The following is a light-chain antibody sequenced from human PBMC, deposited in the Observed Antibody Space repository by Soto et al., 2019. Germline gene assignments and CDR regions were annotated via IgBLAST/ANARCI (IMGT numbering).Light chain of an antibody. V-gene: IGLV4-69*01. Sequence: QPVLTQSPSASASLGASVKLTCTLSSGHSNYAIAWHQQQPEKGPRYLMKVNSGGRHIKGDVIPDRFSGSSSGAERYLFSSSVQSEDEADYYCQTWGTGSAIVVFGGGTQLTVL. CDR3: QTWGTGSAIVV. CDR2: VNSGGRH. CDR1: SGHSNYA. J-gene: IGLJ7*01.